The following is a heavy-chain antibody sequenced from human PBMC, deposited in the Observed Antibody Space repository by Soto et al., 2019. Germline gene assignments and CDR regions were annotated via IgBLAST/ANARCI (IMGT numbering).Heavy chain of an antibody. CDR1: GFTFSNYW. Sequence: EVQLVESGGGLVQPGGSLRLSCAGSGFTFSNYWMHWVRQAPGKGLEWVSRIDHDGPTDYADSVRGRFTISRDNAENTLYLQMNSLRPEDTAVYYCVRDRHGDHWGQGTLVTVSS. V-gene: IGHV3-74*01. CDR2: IDHDGPT. CDR3: VRDRHGDH. J-gene: IGHJ4*02.